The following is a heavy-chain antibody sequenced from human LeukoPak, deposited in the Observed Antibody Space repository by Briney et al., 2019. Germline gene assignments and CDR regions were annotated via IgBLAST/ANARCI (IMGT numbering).Heavy chain of an antibody. D-gene: IGHD3-22*01. CDR2: ISSSGSTI. Sequence: GGSLRLSCAASGLTFSSYEMNWVRQAPGKGLEWVSYISSSGSTIYYADSVKGRFTISRDNAKNSLYLQMNSLRAEDTAVYYCARYDSSGYWGYYYGMDVWGQGTTVTVSS. V-gene: IGHV3-48*03. CDR3: ARYDSSGYWGYYYGMDV. CDR1: GLTFSSYE. J-gene: IGHJ6*02.